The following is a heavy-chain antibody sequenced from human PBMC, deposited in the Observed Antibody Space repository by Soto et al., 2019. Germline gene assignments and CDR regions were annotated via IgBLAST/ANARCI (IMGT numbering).Heavy chain of an antibody. CDR3: ARVEGGIAAAGTLIDY. D-gene: IGHD6-13*01. CDR2: IIPILGIA. V-gene: IGHV1-69*02. CDR1: GGTFSSYT. J-gene: IGHJ4*02. Sequence: QVQLVQSGAEVKKPGSSVKVSCKASGGTFSSYTISWVRQAPGQGLEWMGRIIPILGIANYAQKFQGRVTITADKSTSTAYMELSSLRSEDTAVYYCARVEGGIAAAGTLIDYRGQGTLVTVSS.